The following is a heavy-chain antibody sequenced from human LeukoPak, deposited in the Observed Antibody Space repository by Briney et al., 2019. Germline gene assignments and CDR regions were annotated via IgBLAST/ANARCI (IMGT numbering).Heavy chain of an antibody. CDR2: IGWNSGSI. J-gene: IGHJ4*02. D-gene: IGHD3-9*01. V-gene: IGHV3-9*01. Sequence: PGGSLRLSCAASGFTFDDYAMHWVRQAPGKGLEWVSGIGWNSGSIGYADSVKGRFTISRDNAKNSLYLQMNSLRAEDTALYYCAKPGRYFDWLSSPFDYWGQGTLVTVSS. CDR3: AKPGRYFDWLSSPFDY. CDR1: GFTFDDYA.